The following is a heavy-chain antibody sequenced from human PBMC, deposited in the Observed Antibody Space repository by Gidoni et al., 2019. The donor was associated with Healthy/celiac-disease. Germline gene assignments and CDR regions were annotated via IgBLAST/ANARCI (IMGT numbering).Heavy chain of an antibody. V-gene: IGHV3-9*01. CDR2: SSGNSGSI. CDR3: ANGTHGYGLLGDWFDP. J-gene: IGHJ5*02. CDR1: ESTFEGCA. Sequence: EVQLVESAGGWVQPGRYLTPSCAPAESTFEGCAMHGVRQAPGRGLECVSGSSGNSGSIGYPDSVNGRFTISRDNAKNSLYLQMNSLRAEYTALYYCANGTHGYGLLGDWFDPWGQGTLVTVSS. D-gene: IGHD5-18*01.